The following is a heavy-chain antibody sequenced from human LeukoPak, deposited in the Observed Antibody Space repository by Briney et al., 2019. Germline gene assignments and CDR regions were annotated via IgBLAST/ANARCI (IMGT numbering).Heavy chain of an antibody. D-gene: IGHD4-17*01. V-gene: IGHV3-7*03. CDR1: GFAFSTYW. J-gene: IGHJ4*02. Sequence: GGSLRLSCAASGFAFSTYWMSWVRQAPGKGLEWVANIKQDGNEKYYEDSVKGRFTISRDNAKNSLYLQMNSLRAEDTAVYYCAREKSYGADFDYWGQGTLVTVSS. CDR3: AREKSYGADFDY. CDR2: IKQDGNEK.